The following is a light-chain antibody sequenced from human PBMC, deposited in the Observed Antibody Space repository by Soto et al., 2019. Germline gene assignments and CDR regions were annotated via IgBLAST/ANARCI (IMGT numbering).Light chain of an antibody. CDR3: QHYSNWPPLT. CDR2: RAS. CDR1: QSVSSN. Sequence: IVMTQSPATLSVSPGERATLSCRASQSVSSNLAWYQQKPGQPPRLLIYRASTRATGIPARFSGSGSGTEFTLTISRRQSEDFAVYYCQHYSNWPPLTFGQGTKVEIK. V-gene: IGKV3-15*01. J-gene: IGKJ1*01.